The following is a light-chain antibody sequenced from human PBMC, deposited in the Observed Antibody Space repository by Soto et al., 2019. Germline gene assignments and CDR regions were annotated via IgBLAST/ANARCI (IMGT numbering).Light chain of an antibody. V-gene: IGKV3-11*01. CDR3: QQGHSTPYT. Sequence: EVVLTQSPVTLSLSPGERATLSCRASQSFRGLLAWYQQKPGQAPRLLIYDAYNRATGIPPRFSGSGSGTDFTLTMSGLQPEDFATYYCQQGHSTPYTFGQGTKVEIK. CDR1: QSFRGL. J-gene: IGKJ2*01. CDR2: DAY.